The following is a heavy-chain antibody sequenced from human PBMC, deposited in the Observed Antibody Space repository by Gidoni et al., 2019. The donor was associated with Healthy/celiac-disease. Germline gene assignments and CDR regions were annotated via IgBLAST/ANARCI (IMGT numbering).Heavy chain of an antibody. CDR3: AKDRYCSSTSCSNGDY. J-gene: IGHJ4*02. CDR1: GFTFSSYA. Sequence: EVQLLESGGGLVQHGGSLRLSCAASGFTFSSYAMSWVRQAPGQGLEWVSYISGSGGSTYYADSVKGRFTISRDNSKNTLYLQMNSLRAEDTAVYYCAKDRYCSSTSCSNGDYWGQGTLVTVSS. CDR2: ISGSGGST. D-gene: IGHD2-2*01. V-gene: IGHV3-23*01.